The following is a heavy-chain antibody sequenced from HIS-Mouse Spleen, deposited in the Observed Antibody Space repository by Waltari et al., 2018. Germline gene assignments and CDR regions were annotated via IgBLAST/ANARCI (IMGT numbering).Heavy chain of an antibody. J-gene: IGHJ4*02. D-gene: IGHD3-3*01. CDR1: GYTFTSYD. Sequence: QVQLVQSGAEVKKPGASVKVSCKASGYTFTSYDINWVGQATVQGLEWMGWMNPNSGTTGYAQKVQGRVTMTRNTSISTAYMELSSLRSEDTAVYYCARVYYDFWSGYYYWGQGTLVTVSS. CDR3: ARVYYDFWSGYYY. V-gene: IGHV1-8*01. CDR2: MNPNSGTT.